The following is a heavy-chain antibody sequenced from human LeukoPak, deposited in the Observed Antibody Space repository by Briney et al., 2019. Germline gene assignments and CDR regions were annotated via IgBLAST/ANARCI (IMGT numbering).Heavy chain of an antibody. D-gene: IGHD3-10*01. J-gene: IGHJ4*02. Sequence: PGGSLRLSCAASGFTFSSYAMSWVRQAPGKGLEWVSAISGSGGSTYYADSVKGRFTISRDNSKNTLYLQMNSLRAEDTAVYYCAKVMDYHGSGSSDYWGQGTLVTVSS. CDR1: GFTFSSYA. CDR3: AKVMDYHGSGSSDY. CDR2: ISGSGGST. V-gene: IGHV3-23*01.